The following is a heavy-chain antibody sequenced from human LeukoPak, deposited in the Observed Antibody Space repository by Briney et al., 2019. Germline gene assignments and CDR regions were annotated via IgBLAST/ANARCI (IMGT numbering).Heavy chain of an antibody. CDR2: MNPNSGNT. D-gene: IGHD2-8*01. Sequence: GASVKVSCKASGYTFTSYDINWVRQATGQGLEWMGWMNPNSGNTGYAQKFQGRVTMTRNTSISTAYMELSSLRSEDTAVYHCARYPPRYCTNGVCYTEPADYWGQGTLVTVSS. J-gene: IGHJ4*02. V-gene: IGHV1-8*01. CDR1: GYTFTSYD. CDR3: ARYPPRYCTNGVCYTEPADY.